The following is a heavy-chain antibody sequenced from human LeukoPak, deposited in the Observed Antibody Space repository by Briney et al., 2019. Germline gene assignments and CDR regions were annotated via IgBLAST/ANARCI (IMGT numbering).Heavy chain of an antibody. CDR3: GRGIQSFDP. V-gene: IGHV1-2*06. CDR1: GYTFTAYG. CDR2: INPKNGDT. J-gene: IGHJ5*02. Sequence: ASVKVSCKASGYTFTAYGLSWVRQAPGQGLEWMGRINPKNGDTNYAQKFQDRVTMTRDTSMSAAYMEISRLTYDDTAVYYRGRGIQSFDPWGQGTLVTVSS.